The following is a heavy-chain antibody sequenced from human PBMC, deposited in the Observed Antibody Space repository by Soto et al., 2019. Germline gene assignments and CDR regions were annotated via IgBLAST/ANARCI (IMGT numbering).Heavy chain of an antibody. V-gene: IGHV1-18*04. D-gene: IGHD3-22*01. J-gene: IGHJ3*02. Sequence: ASVKVSCKASGYTFTSYGISWVRQAPGQGLEWMGWISAYNGNTNYAQKLQGRVTMTTDTSTSTAYMERRSLRSDDTAVNYCARVNTMIVVVTHAFDIWGQGTMVTVSS. CDR2: ISAYNGNT. CDR1: GYTFTSYG. CDR3: ARVNTMIVVVTHAFDI.